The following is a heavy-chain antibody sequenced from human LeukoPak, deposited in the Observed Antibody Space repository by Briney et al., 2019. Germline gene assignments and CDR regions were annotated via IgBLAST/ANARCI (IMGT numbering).Heavy chain of an antibody. D-gene: IGHD3-16*01. V-gene: IGHV3-7*01. CDR1: GFTFSSYW. J-gene: IGHJ4*02. CDR3: ARAGVNVWGLWDY. Sequence: GGSLRLSCAASGFTFSSYWMSWVRQAPGKGLEWVANIKQDGSEKYYVDSVKGRFTISRDNAKNSLYLQMNSLRAEDTAVYYCARAGVNVWGLWDYWGQGTLVTVSS. CDR2: IKQDGSEK.